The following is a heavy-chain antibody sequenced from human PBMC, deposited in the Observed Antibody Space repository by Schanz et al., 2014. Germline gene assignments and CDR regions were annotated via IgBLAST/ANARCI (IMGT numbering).Heavy chain of an antibody. Sequence: QVQLVESGGGVVQPGTSLRLSCAASGFAFSDYGMHWVRQAPGKGLEWVAFISDDGNEKHYPQSVKGRFTISRDTSRNTAFLQLESLRTDDTAVYYCAKEREITRGNHGDYWGQGTLVTVSS. V-gene: IGHV3-30*18. J-gene: IGHJ4*02. CDR3: AKEREITRGNHGDY. CDR2: ISDDGNEK. D-gene: IGHD2-21*01. CDR1: GFAFSDYG.